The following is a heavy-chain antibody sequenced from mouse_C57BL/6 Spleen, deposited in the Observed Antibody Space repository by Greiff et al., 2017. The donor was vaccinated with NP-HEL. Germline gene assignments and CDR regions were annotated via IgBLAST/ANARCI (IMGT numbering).Heavy chain of an antibody. V-gene: IGHV5-4*03. CDR2: ISDGGSYT. D-gene: IGHD2-14*01. Sequence: EVKVVESGGGLVKPGGSLKLSCAASGFTFSSYAMSWVRQTPEKRLEWVATISDGGSYTYYPDNVKGRFTISRDNAKNNLYLQMSHLKSEDTAMYYCARGGYESAMDYWGQGTSVTVSS. J-gene: IGHJ4*01. CDR1: GFTFSSYA. CDR3: ARGGYESAMDY.